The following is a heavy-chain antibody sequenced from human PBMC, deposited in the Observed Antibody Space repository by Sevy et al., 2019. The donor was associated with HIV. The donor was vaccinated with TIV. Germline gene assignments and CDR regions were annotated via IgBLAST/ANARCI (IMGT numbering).Heavy chain of an antibody. D-gene: IGHD2-2*02. CDR3: ARDHRTCSSTSCYNYYYYGMDV. CDR2: ISAYNGNT. Sequence: ASVKVSCKASGYTFTSYGISWVRQAPGQGLEWMGWISAYNGNTNYAQTLQGRVTMTTDTSTSTAYMELGSLRSDDTAVYYCARDHRTCSSTSCYNYYYYGMDVWGQGTTVTVSS. CDR1: GYTFTSYG. V-gene: IGHV1-18*01. J-gene: IGHJ6*02.